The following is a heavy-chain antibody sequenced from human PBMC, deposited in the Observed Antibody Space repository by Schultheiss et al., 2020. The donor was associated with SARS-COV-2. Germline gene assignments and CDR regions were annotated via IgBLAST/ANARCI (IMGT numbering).Heavy chain of an antibody. Sequence: SETLSLTCTVSGGSISSSSYYWCWIHQPPGKGLEWIGYIYYSGSTYYNPSLKSRVTISVDTSKNQFTLKLSSVTAADTAVYYCARERGIWSGYYEDWFDPWGQGTLVTVSS. CDR1: GGSISSSSYY. V-gene: IGHV4-30-4*08. D-gene: IGHD3-3*01. CDR3: ARERGIWSGYYEDWFDP. CDR2: IYYSGST. J-gene: IGHJ5*02.